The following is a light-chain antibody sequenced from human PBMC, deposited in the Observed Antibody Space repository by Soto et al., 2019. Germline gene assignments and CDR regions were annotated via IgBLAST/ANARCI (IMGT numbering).Light chain of an antibody. V-gene: IGLV1-36*01. Sequence: QSVLTQPPSVSEAPRQRVTISCSGSSSNIGNNAVNWYQQLPGKAPKLLIYYDDLLPSGVSDRFSGSKSGTSASLAISGLQSEDEADYYCTATDDRLTGPVFGGGTQLTVL. CDR2: YDD. CDR3: TATDDRLTGPV. J-gene: IGLJ7*01. CDR1: SSNIGNNA.